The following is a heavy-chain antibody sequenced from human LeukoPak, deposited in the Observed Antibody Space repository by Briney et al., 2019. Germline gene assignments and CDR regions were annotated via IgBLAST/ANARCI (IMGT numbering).Heavy chain of an antibody. V-gene: IGHV1-46*01. D-gene: IGHD2-2*01. CDR2: INPRSGKT. CDR1: GYTFSSNY. Sequence: ASVKVSCKTSGYTFSSNYLHWVRQAPGQGLEWMGVINPRSGKTSYSQKFQGRPSMTSDTSTGTVYMHLGRLRSDDTAVYYCATIGAIIAFDYGLDVWGQGTTVTVSS. CDR3: ATIGAIIAFDYGLDV. J-gene: IGHJ6*02.